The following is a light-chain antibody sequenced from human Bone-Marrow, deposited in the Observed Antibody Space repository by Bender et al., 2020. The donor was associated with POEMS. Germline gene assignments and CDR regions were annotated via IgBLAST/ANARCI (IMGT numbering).Light chain of an antibody. CDR1: NLGDKY. Sequence: SYELTQSPSVSVSPGQTASITCSGDNLGDKYVCWYQQKPGQSPVVVIYQDTKRPSGIPERFSGSNSGNTAALTISGTQAMDEADYYCQAWDKKTAVFGGGTKLTVL. V-gene: IGLV3-1*01. CDR2: QDT. J-gene: IGLJ3*02. CDR3: QAWDKKTAV.